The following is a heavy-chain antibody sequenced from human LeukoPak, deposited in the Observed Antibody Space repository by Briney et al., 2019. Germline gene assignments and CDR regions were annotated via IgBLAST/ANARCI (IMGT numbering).Heavy chain of an antibody. V-gene: IGHV1-18*01. D-gene: IGHD3-9*01. CDR2: ISAYNGNT. J-gene: IGHJ4*02. CDR3: ARDQAATNTQVRFCLD. Sequence: ASVNVSCKASGYTFTSYGISWVRQAPGQGLEWMGWISAYNGNTNFAQKLQGRVTMTTDTSTSTAYMDLRSLRSGDTAVYYCARDQAATNTQVRFCLDWGQGTLVTVSS. CDR1: GYTFTSYG.